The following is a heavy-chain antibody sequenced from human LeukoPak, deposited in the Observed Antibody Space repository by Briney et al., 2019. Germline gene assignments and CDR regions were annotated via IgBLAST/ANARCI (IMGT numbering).Heavy chain of an antibody. J-gene: IGHJ3*02. CDR2: INPNSGGT. D-gene: IGHD1-26*01. CDR3: AREGVGATGAFDI. CDR1: GYTFTGYY. Sequence: ASVKVSCKASGYTFTGYYMHWVRQAPGQGLEWMGWINPNSGGTNYAQKFQGRVTMTRDTSISTAYMELSRLRSDDTAVYYCAREGVGATGAFDIWGQGTMVTVSS. V-gene: IGHV1-2*02.